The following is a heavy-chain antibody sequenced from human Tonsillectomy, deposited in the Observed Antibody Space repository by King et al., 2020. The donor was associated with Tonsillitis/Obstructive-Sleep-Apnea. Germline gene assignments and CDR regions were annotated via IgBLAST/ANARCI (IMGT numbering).Heavy chain of an antibody. CDR3: ARPTSIEGVAATKIVDACDM. J-gene: IGHJ3*02. D-gene: IGHD2-2*01. CDR1: GYSFTSHW. V-gene: IGHV5-51*01. CDR2: IYPGDSDT. Sequence: VQLVESGAEVKKPGESLKISCKGSGYSFTSHWIGWVRQMPGKGLEWMGIIYPGDSDTRYSPSFQGQVTISADKSISTAYLQWSSLKASDTAMYYCARPTSIEGVAATKIVDACDMWGQGTRVTVSS.